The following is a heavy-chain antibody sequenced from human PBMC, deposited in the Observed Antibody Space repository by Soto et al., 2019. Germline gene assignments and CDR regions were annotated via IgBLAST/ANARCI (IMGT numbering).Heavy chain of an antibody. D-gene: IGHD3-22*01. CDR3: ARVTPGNNLYYFPGLDV. Sequence: QVHLVESGGGVVQPGRSLRLSCVASGFNFGTYAIHWVRQAPGKGLQWVALIAYDGINTYYADSVKGRFTISRDNSKNSLHLQMNSLRPEDTGVYFCARVTPGNNLYYFPGLDVWGQGTSVTVSS. CDR2: IAYDGINT. CDR1: GFNFGTYA. J-gene: IGHJ6*02. V-gene: IGHV3-30-3*01.